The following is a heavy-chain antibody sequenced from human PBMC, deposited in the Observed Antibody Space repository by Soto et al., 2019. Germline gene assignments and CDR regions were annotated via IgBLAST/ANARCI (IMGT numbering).Heavy chain of an antibody. J-gene: IGHJ4*02. CDR3: AHRPYGSGSYYPPYFDC. D-gene: IGHD3-10*01. CDR1: GFSLSTSGVG. V-gene: IGHV2-5*02. Sequence: SGPTLVNPTKTLTLTCTFSGFSLSTSGVGVGWIRQPPGKALEWLALIYWDDDKRYSPSLKSRLTITKDTSKNQVVLTMTNMDPVDTATYYCAHRPYGSGSYYPPYFDCWGQGTQVTVSS. CDR2: IYWDDDK.